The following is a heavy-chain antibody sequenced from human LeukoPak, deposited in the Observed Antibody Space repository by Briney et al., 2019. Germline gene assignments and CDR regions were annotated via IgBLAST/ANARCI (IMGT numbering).Heavy chain of an antibody. D-gene: IGHD3-22*01. CDR1: GGSFSGYY. CDR3: ASSSITMIDAFDI. J-gene: IGHJ3*02. Sequence: SETLSLTCAVYGGSFSGYYWSWIRQPPGKGLEWIGEINHSGSTNYNPSLKSRVTISVDTSKNQFSLKLSSVTAADTAVYYCASSSITMIDAFDIWGQGTMVTVSS. V-gene: IGHV4-34*01. CDR2: INHSGST.